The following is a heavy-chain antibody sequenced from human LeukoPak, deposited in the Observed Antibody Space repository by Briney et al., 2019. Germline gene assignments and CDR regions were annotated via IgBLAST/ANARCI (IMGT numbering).Heavy chain of an antibody. CDR3: ARRGGSKIDY. CDR2: VYYSGNT. D-gene: IGHD3-3*01. J-gene: IGHJ4*02. V-gene: IGHV4-39*01. CDR1: GGSISTSSYY. Sequence: SETLSLTCNVSGGSISTSSYYWGWIRQPPGKGPEWIGSVYYSGNTYYSPSLKSRVTISVDTSKNQFSLKLSAVTAADTAVYYCARRGGSKIDYWGPGTLVTVSS.